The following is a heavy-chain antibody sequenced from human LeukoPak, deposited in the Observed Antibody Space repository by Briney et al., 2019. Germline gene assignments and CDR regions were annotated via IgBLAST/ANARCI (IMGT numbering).Heavy chain of an antibody. Sequence: GGSLRLSCAASGFTFSSYAMTWVRQAPGKGLEWVSSISGTGRTTYYADSVRGRFTISRDNSKNTLSLQMNSLRAEDTAVYYCARDHFDILTGYYDEYFYVMDVWGQGTTVTVSS. CDR2: ISGTGRTT. V-gene: IGHV3-23*01. CDR1: GFTFSSYA. D-gene: IGHD3-9*01. CDR3: ARDHFDILTGYYDEYFYVMDV. J-gene: IGHJ6*02.